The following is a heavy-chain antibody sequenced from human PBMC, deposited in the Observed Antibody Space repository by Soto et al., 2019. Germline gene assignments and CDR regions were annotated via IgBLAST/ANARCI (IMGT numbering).Heavy chain of an antibody. J-gene: IGHJ4*01. D-gene: IGHD1-7*01. Sequence: ASVKVSCKASGYTLISYAMHWVRQAPGQRLEWMGWIHAGNGDTKYSQKFQGRVTITRDTSASTVYMELGSLRSDDTAVYSCARGWNYDVDYWG. CDR2: IHAGNGDT. CDR1: GYTLISYA. CDR3: ARGWNYDVDY. V-gene: IGHV1-3*01.